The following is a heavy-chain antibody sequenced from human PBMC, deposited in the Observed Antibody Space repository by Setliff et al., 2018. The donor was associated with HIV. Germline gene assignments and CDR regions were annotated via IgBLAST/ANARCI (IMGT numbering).Heavy chain of an antibody. CDR2: IIPIFGTA. J-gene: IGHJ4*02. V-gene: IGHV1-69*05. D-gene: IGHD6-13*01. CDR3: ARGKIPYSSSWPDF. CDR1: RGTFSSYA. Sequence: ASVKVSCKTSRGTFSSYAVSWVRQGPGQGLEWMGGIIPIFGTAKYAQKFQGRLTVNRDRSTTTVHMELSSLTSDDTAVYYCARGKIPYSSSWPDFWGQGTLVTVSS.